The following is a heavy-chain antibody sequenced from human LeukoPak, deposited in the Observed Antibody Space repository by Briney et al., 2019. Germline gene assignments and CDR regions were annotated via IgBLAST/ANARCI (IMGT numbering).Heavy chain of an antibody. J-gene: IGHJ4*02. V-gene: IGHV3-21*01. CDR3: AREGFRAVAPY. D-gene: IGHD6-19*01. CDR2: ISSSSSYI. Sequence: GGSLRLSCAASGFTFSSYSMNWVRQAPGKGLEWVSSISSSSSYIYYADSVKGRFTISRDNAKNSLYLQMNRLRAEDTAVYYCAREGFRAVAPYWGQGTLVTVSS. CDR1: GFTFSSYS.